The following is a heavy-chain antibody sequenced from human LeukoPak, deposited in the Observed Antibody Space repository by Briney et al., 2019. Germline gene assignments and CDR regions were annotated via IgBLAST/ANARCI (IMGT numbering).Heavy chain of an antibody. D-gene: IGHD5-12*01. CDR1: AFNFTAYW. Sequence: GGSLRLSCGSAAFNFTAYWMHWVRQDPRQGLLWVARINSDGTTTNYADSVKGRFTISRDNAKNTLFLQMNSLRAEDTAVYFCAVSNGGYGPWGQGALVTVSS. J-gene: IGHJ5*02. CDR3: AVSNGGYGP. V-gene: IGHV3-74*01. CDR2: INSDGTTT.